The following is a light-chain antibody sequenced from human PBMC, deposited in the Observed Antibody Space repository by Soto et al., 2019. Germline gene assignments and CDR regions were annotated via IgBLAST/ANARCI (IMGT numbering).Light chain of an antibody. Sequence: QSVLTQPASVSGSPGQSITISCTGTSSDVGGYNYVSWYQHHPGKAPKLMLYEVTNRPSGVSNRFSGSKSGNTASLTISGLQAEDEADYYCSSYTSSSTRVFGGGTKVTVL. J-gene: IGLJ3*02. CDR1: SSDVGGYNY. CDR3: SSYTSSSTRV. CDR2: EVT. V-gene: IGLV2-14*01.